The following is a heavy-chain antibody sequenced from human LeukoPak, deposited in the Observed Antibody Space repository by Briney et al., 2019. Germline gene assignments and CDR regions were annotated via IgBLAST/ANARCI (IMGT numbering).Heavy chain of an antibody. CDR2: IYSGGST. J-gene: IGHJ3*02. D-gene: IGHD3-10*01. V-gene: IGHV3-53*01. CDR3: TRLTGADAFDI. Sequence: AGGSLRLSCAASGFTVSSNYMSWVRQAPGKGLEWVSVIYSGGSTYYADSVKGRFNISRDNSKSTLYIQMNSLRAEDTAVYYCTRLTGADAFDIWGQGTMVTVSS. CDR1: GFTVSSNY.